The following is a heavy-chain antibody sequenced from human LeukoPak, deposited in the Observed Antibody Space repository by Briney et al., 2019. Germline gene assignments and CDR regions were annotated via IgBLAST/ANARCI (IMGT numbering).Heavy chain of an antibody. Sequence: SGPTLLNPTQTLTLTCTFSGFSLSTSGVGVGWIRQPPGKALEWLALIYWNDDTRYSPSLKSRLTITKDTSKNQVVLTMTTMDPVDTPTYYCTRQAPPSWYFSDLAGNYGNWFDSWGQETLVHVYS. CDR3: TRQAPPSWYFSDLAGNYGNWFDS. V-gene: IGHV2-5*01. J-gene: IGHJ5*01. CDR2: IYWNDDT. D-gene: IGHD6-13*01. CDR1: GFSLSTSGVG.